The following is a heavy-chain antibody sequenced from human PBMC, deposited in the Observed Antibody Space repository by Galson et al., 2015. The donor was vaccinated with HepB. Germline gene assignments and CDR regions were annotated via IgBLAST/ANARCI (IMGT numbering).Heavy chain of an antibody. CDR3: ARDVRNYDFWSGSYYFDY. D-gene: IGHD3-3*01. Sequence: SVKVSCKASGYTFTGYYMHWVRQAPGQGLEWMGWINPNSGGTSYAQKFQGRVTMTRDTSISTAYMELSRLRSDDTAVYYCARDVRNYDFWSGSYYFDYWGQGTLVTVSS. J-gene: IGHJ4*02. V-gene: IGHV1-2*02. CDR2: INPNSGGT. CDR1: GYTFTGYY.